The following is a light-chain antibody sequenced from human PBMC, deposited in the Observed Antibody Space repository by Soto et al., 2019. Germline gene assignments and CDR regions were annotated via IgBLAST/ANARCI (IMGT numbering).Light chain of an antibody. V-gene: IGKV3-20*01. J-gene: IGKJ4*01. CDR3: QHYGSSPLT. CDR2: GAS. Sequence: ELGLTQSPGTLSLSQGERATLSCRASQSVSSSYLAWYQQKPGQAPRLLIYGASSRDTGIPDRFSGSGSGTDFTLTISRLEPEDFAVYYCQHYGSSPLTFGGGTKVEIK. CDR1: QSVSSSY.